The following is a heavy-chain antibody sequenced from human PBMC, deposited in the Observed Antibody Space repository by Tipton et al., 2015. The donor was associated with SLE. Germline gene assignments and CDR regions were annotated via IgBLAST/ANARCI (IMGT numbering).Heavy chain of an antibody. CDR1: GYSISSGYY. J-gene: IGHJ4*02. CDR3: ARGDSSSLSFDY. V-gene: IGHV4-38-2*02. CDR2: IYYSGST. D-gene: IGHD6-6*01. Sequence: LRLSCTVSGYSISSGYYWGWIRQPPGKGLEWIGYIYYSGSTNYDPSLKSRVTISLDTSKNQFSLKLSSVTAADTAVYYCARGDSSSLSFDYWGQGTLVTVSS.